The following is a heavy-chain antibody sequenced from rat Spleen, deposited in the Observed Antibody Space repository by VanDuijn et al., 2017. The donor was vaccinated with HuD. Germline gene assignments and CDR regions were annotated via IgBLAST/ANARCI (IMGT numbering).Heavy chain of an antibody. Sequence: QVQLKESGPGLVQPSQTLSLTCTVSGFSLTGNNVHWVRQSPGKGLEWMGVIWGNGNTNYNSVLKSRLSISRDTSKSQVYLKMNNLQTEDTAMYFCASQYYYDGYYRDYWGQGVMVTVSS. D-gene: IGHD1-12*03. CDR2: IWGNGNT. CDR1: GFSLTGNN. V-gene: IGHV2S61*01. CDR3: ASQYYYDGYYRDY. J-gene: IGHJ2*01.